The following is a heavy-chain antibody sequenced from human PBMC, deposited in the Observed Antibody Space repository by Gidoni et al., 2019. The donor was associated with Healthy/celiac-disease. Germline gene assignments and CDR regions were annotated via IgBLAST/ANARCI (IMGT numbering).Heavy chain of an antibody. CDR1: GFTFSSYW. J-gene: IGHJ6*02. V-gene: IGHV3-7*01. D-gene: IGHD4-17*01. Sequence: EVQLVESGGGLVQPGGSLRLSCAASGFTFSSYWMSWVRQAPGKGLEWVANIKQDGSEKYYVDSVKGRFTISRDNAKNSLYLQMNSLRAEDTAVYYCARSYGSVPYYYYYGMDVWGQGTTVTVSS. CDR3: ARSYGSVPYYYYYGMDV. CDR2: IKQDGSEK.